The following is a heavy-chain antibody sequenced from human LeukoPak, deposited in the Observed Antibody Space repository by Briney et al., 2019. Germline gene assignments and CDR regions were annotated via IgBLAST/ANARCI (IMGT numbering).Heavy chain of an antibody. D-gene: IGHD2-2*01. CDR2: ISYSSRAR. Sequence: PGGSLRLSCAASGFTFSSYNMNWVRQAPGKGLEWVSSISYSSRARYYADSVKGRFTISSDNFKDSLYLQMDSLRAEDTAVYYCARAYCSSTSCFGWGQGTLVTVSS. CDR3: ARAYCSSTSCFG. J-gene: IGHJ4*02. CDR1: GFTFSSYN. V-gene: IGHV3-48*01.